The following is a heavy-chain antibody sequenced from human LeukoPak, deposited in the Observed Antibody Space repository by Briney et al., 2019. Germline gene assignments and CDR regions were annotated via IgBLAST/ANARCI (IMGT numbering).Heavy chain of an antibody. V-gene: IGHV1-46*01. J-gene: IGHJ6*03. CDR3: ARDIFGVVTNRWRYYYMDV. Sequence: GASVKVSCKASGYTFSMYNMHWVRQAPGQGLEWMGIINPSGGTSYAQKLQGRITMTRDTSTSTLYMELSSLRSEDTAVYYCARDIFGVVTNRWRYYYMDVWGKGTTVTVSS. D-gene: IGHD3-3*01. CDR1: GYTFSMYN. CDR2: INPSGGT.